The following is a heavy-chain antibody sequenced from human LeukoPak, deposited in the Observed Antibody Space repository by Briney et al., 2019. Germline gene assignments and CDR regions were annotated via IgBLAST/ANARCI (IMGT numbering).Heavy chain of an antibody. CDR2: INPNSGGT. J-gene: IGHJ4*02. CDR3: AREEILLWFGELFD. D-gene: IGHD3-10*01. V-gene: IGHV1-2*02. Sequence: ASVKVSCKASGYTFTGYYMHWVRQAPGQGLEWMGWINPNSGGTNYAQKFQGRVTTTRDTSISTAYMELSRLRSDDTAVYYCAREEILLWFGELFDWGQGTLVTVSS. CDR1: GYTFTGYY.